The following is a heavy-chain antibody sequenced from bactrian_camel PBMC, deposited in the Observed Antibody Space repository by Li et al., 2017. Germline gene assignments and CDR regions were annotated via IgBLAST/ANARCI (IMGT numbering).Heavy chain of an antibody. Sequence: EVQLVESGGGSVQPGGSPRLSCAASGFRFGSYDMKWSRKVPGKGPEWASTIGRGGSPTYYADSVKGRFTIARDNAKNILILQMSSLKPEDTAVYYCAGGRGSWSETWDDYFGYWGQGTQVTVS. CDR2: IGRGGSPT. D-gene: IGHD6*01. V-gene: IGHV3S32*01. J-gene: IGHJ6*01. CDR1: GFRFGSYD. CDR3: AGGRGSWSETWDDYFGY.